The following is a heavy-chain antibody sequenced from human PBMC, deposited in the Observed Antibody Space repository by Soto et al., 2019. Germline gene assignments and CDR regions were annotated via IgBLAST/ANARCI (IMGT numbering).Heavy chain of an antibody. Sequence: GASVKVSCKASGYTFTGYYMHWVRQAPGQGLEWMGWINPNSGGTNYAQKFQGWVTMTRDTSISTAYMELSRLRSDDTAVYYCARDAAAEPHGMDVWGQGTTVTVPS. CDR3: ARDAAAEPHGMDV. D-gene: IGHD6-13*01. J-gene: IGHJ6*02. CDR2: INPNSGGT. CDR1: GYTFTGYY. V-gene: IGHV1-2*04.